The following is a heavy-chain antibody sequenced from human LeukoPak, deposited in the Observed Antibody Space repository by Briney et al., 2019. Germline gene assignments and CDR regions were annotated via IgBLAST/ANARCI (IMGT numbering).Heavy chain of an antibody. Sequence: PSETLSLTCTVSGGSISSYYWSWIRQPAGKGLEWIGRIYTSGSTNYNPSLKSRVTMSVDTSKNQFSLKLSSVTAADTAVYYCARGPYYYDSSGYYKYNWFDPWGQGTLVTVSS. CDR1: GGSISSYY. CDR3: ARGPYYYDSSGYYKYNWFDP. CDR2: IYTSGST. D-gene: IGHD3-22*01. V-gene: IGHV4-4*07. J-gene: IGHJ5*02.